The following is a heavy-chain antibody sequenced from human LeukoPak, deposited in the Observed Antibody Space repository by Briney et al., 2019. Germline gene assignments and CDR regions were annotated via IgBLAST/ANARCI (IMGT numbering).Heavy chain of an antibody. V-gene: IGHV3-11*01. J-gene: IGHJ6*02. CDR2: VSSSGNSI. D-gene: IGHD4-17*01. CDR3: ARVRGYGYYVDV. Sequence: PGWSLRLSCAASGFSVSDYYVTWIRQAPGKGLEWVSYVSSSGNSINYADSLRGRFTVSRDNAKNSLYLQVSGLRAEDTAVYFCARVRGYGYYVDVWGRGTTVTVSS. CDR1: GFSVSDYY.